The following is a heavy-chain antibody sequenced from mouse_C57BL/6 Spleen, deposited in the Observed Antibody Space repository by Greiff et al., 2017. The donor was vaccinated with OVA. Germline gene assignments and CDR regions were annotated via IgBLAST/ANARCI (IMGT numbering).Heavy chain of an antibody. CDR2: ISSGSSTI. CDR3: ARSWDVPAWFAY. CDR1: GFTFSDYG. J-gene: IGHJ3*01. V-gene: IGHV5-17*01. D-gene: IGHD4-1*01. Sequence: EVKLQESGGGLVKPGGSLKLSCAASGFTFSDYGMHWVRQAPEKGLEWVAYISSGSSTIYYADTVKGRFTISRDNAKNTLFLQMTSLRSEDTAMYYCARSWDVPAWFAYWGQGTLVTVSA.